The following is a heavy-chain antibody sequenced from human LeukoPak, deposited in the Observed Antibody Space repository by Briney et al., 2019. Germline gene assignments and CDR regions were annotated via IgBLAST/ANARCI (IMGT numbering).Heavy chain of an antibody. Sequence: SETLSLTCTVSGGSISSYYWSWIRQPPGKGLEWIGYTYYSGSTNYNPSLKSRVTISVDTSKNQFSLKLGSVTAADTAVYYCARHRVPFGMDVWGQGTTVTVSS. CDR3: ARHRVPFGMDV. V-gene: IGHV4-59*08. CDR1: GGSISSYY. J-gene: IGHJ6*02. D-gene: IGHD3-10*01. CDR2: TYYSGST.